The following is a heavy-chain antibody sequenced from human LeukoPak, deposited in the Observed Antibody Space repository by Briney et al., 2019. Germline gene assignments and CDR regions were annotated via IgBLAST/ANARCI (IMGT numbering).Heavy chain of an antibody. Sequence: GSLRVSCAASGFTVGSDYMSWVRQAPWKGMEWVSVIYSDGSTYYADSVKGRFTISRDNSKNTLYLQMYSLRAEDTAVYYCAREAVAGLIDYWGQGTLVTVSS. V-gene: IGHV3-53*01. CDR3: AREAVAGLIDY. J-gene: IGHJ4*02. D-gene: IGHD6-19*01. CDR2: IYSDGST. CDR1: GFTVGSDY.